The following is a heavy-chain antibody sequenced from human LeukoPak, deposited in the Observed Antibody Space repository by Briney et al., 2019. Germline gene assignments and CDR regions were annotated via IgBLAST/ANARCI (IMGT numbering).Heavy chain of an antibody. CDR3: ARAHTLTGDRTLPDF. D-gene: IGHD7-27*01. V-gene: IGHV3-74*01. CDR2: INTDGTTT. J-gene: IGHJ4*02. Sequence: PGGSLRLSCAASGFTFSSYWMHCVRQAPGKGLMWVSRINTDGTTTNYADSVKGRFTISRDNAKNTLYLQMNSLRAEDTAVYYCARAHTLTGDRTLPDFWGPGTLVTVSS. CDR1: GFTFSSYW.